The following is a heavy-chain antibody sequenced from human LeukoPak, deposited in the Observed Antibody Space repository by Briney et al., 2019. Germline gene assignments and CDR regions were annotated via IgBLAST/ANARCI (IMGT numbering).Heavy chain of an antibody. D-gene: IGHD5-18*01. CDR3: ARDRDTATGALDY. V-gene: IGHV3-23*01. Sequence: GGSLRLSSVASGFTLRTYSMSWVRQVPGKGLEWVSVIGTAADMYYADSVKGRFTISRDNSKNILYLQMDSLRAEDTAVYYCARDRDTATGALDYWGQGTLVIVSS. CDR1: GFTLRTYS. J-gene: IGHJ4*02. CDR2: IGTAADM.